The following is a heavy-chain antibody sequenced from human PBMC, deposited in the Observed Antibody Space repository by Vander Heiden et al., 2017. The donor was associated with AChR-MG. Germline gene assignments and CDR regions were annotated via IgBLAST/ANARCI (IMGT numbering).Heavy chain of an antibody. Sequence: QVQLVQSGAEVKTPGSSVKVSCKASGGTFSRYAISWVRQAPGQGLEWMGGITPIFGTTNYAQKFQGRVTITADESTSTAYMELSSLRSEDTAVYYCAGLRVVGATTEWVYWGQGTLGTVPS. CDR2: ITPIFGTT. CDR1: GGTFSRYA. CDR3: AGLRVVGATTEWVY. V-gene: IGHV1-69*01. J-gene: IGHJ4*02. D-gene: IGHD1-26*01.